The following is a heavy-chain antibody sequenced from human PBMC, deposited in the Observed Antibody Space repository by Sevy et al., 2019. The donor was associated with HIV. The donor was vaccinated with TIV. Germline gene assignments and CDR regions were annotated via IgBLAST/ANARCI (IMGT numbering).Heavy chain of an antibody. V-gene: IGHV1-69*13. CDR3: AKTGRVGLGNWLDP. J-gene: IGHJ5*02. Sequence: ASVKVSCKASGGTFNNYAISWVRQAPGQGLEWMGGTISIFGTTNYAQKFQGRVTITADESTKTAYMELSSLRSDDTAMYYCAKTGRVGLGNWLDPWGQGTLVTVSS. CDR1: GGTFNNYA. D-gene: IGHD3-16*01. CDR2: TISIFGTT.